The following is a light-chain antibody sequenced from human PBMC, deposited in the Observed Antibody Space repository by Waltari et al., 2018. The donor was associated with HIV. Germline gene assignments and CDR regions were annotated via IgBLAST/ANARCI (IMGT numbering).Light chain of an antibody. Sequence: DIQMTQSPSSLSASVGYRVTIPCRASQSISGYLNWYQQKPGKAPKLLIYAASSLQSGVPSRFSGSGSGTDFTLTISSLQPEDFATYYCQQSYSTPRTFGGGTKVEIK. J-gene: IGKJ4*01. CDR2: AAS. CDR3: QQSYSTPRT. V-gene: IGKV1-39*01. CDR1: QSISGY.